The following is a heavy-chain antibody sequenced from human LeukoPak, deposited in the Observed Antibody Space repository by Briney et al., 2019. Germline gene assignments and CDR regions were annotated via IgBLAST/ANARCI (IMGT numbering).Heavy chain of an antibody. CDR2: ISGSGGST. CDR3: AKLYCSGGSCSTRRHYFDY. Sequence: GGSLRLSCAASGFTFSSYAMSWVRQAPGKGLEWVSAISGSGGSTYYANSVKGRFTISRDNSKNTLYLQMNSLRAEDTAVYYCAKLYCSGGSCSTRRHYFDYWGQGTLVTVSS. J-gene: IGHJ4*02. V-gene: IGHV3-23*01. CDR1: GFTFSSYA. D-gene: IGHD2-15*01.